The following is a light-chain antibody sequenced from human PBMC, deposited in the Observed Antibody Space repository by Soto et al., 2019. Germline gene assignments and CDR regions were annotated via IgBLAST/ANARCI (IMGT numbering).Light chain of an antibody. CDR3: QQSYSTPPT. CDR2: AAS. CDR1: QSISSY. Sequence: DIQMTQSPSSLGAYVGDIVTITCRASQSISSYLNWYQQKPGKAPKLLIYAASSLQSGVPSRFSGSGSGTDFTLTISSLQPEDFATYYCQQSYSTPPTFGQGTRLDIK. V-gene: IGKV1-39*01. J-gene: IGKJ5*01.